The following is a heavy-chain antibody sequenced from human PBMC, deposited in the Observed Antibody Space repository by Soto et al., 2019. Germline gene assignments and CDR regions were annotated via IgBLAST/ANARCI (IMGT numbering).Heavy chain of an antibody. CDR2: TYYRSKWYN. V-gene: IGHV6-1*01. D-gene: IGHD3-22*01. Sequence: SQTLSLTCAISGDSVSSNSAAWNWIRQSPSRGLEWLGRTYYRSKWYNDYGVSVKSRITINPDTSKNQFSLQLNSVTPEDTAVYYCARDRITMIVVVNPADGMDVWGQGTTVTVSS. J-gene: IGHJ6*02. CDR3: ARDRITMIVVVNPADGMDV. CDR1: GDSVSSNSAA.